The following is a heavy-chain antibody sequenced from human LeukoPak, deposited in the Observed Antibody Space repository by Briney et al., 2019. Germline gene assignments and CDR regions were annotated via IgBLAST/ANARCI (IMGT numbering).Heavy chain of an antibody. CDR2: IYYSGST. V-gene: IGHV4-59*01. CDR1: GGSISSYY. D-gene: IGHD6-19*01. J-gene: IGHJ4*02. CDR3: ARDRDSSGWFDY. Sequence: SETLSLTCTVSGGSISSYYWSWIRQPPGKGLEWIGYIYYSGSTNYNPSLKSRVTMSVDMSKNQFSLKLSSVTAADTAFYYCARDRDSSGWFDYWGQGALVTVSS.